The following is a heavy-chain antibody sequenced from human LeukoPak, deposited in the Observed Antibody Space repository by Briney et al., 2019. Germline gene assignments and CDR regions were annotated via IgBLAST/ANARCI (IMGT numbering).Heavy chain of an antibody. Sequence: PGGSLRLSCGASGFTFDDYWMSWVRQAPGQGPEWVANINQDGSEKYCLDSAKGRFTISRDNSKNTLYLEMNSLRAEDTAVYYCAKDIGSYYDYWGQGILVTVSS. CDR1: GFTFDDYW. J-gene: IGHJ4*02. D-gene: IGHD3-10*01. V-gene: IGHV3-7*01. CDR3: AKDIGSYYDY. CDR2: INQDGSEK.